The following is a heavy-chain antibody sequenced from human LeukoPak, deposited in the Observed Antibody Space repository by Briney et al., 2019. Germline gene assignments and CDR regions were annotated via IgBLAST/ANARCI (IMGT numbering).Heavy chain of an antibody. CDR1: GDSISSYS. Sequence: SETLSLTCTVSGDSISSYSWSWIRQPPGKGLEWIAYIDYSGSTSYNPSLKSRVTISVDTSKNQFSLNLSPVTAADTAVYYCARGGYDSSGYYLHRYYFDYWGQGTLVTVSS. V-gene: IGHV4-59*08. CDR3: ARGGYDSSGYYLHRYYFDY. D-gene: IGHD3-22*01. J-gene: IGHJ4*02. CDR2: IDYSGST.